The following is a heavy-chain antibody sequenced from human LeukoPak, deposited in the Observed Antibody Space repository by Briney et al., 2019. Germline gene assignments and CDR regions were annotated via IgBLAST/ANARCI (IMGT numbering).Heavy chain of an antibody. CDR1: GGTFSSYA. CDR3: AGTYCSGGSCYLNWFDP. CDR2: IIPILGIA. V-gene: IGHV1-69*04. J-gene: IGHJ5*02. Sequence: ASVKVSCKASGGTFSSYAISWVRQAPGQGLEWMGRIIPILGIANYAQKFQGRVTITADKSTSTAYMELSSLRSEDTAVYYCAGTYCSGGSCYLNWFDPWGQGTLVTVSS. D-gene: IGHD2-15*01.